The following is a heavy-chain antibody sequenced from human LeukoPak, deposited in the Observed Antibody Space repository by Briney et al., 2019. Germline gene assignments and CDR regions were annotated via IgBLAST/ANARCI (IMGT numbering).Heavy chain of an antibody. V-gene: IGHV3-30*18. CDR1: GFTFGSYG. J-gene: IGHJ2*01. CDR3: AKTPLQDCSGGSCYSYWYFDL. CDR2: ISYDGNNK. D-gene: IGHD2-15*01. Sequence: PGGSLRLSCAASGFTFGSYGMHWVRQAPGTGLEWVAVISYDGNNKYFADSVKGRFTISRDNSKNTLYLQMNSLRAEDTAVYYCAKTPLQDCSGGSCYSYWYFDLWGRGTLVTVSS.